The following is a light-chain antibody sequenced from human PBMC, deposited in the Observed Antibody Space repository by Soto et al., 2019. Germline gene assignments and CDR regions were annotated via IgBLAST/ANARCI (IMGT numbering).Light chain of an antibody. J-gene: IGKJ5*01. CDR1: QSISRY. CDR3: QQTYSPSIT. V-gene: IGKV1-39*01. CDR2: LAS. Sequence: DLQMTQSPSSLSASVGDRVTITCRASQSISRYLNWYQQRPGKAPKLLIYLASSLHSGVPSRFSGSGSGTDFTLSISSLQPEDFATYFCQQTYSPSITYGQGTRLDIK.